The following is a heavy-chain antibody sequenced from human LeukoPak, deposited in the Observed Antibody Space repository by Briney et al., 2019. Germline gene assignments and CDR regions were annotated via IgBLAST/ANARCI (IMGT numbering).Heavy chain of an antibody. Sequence: KPSETLSLTCTVSGGSISSHYWSWIRQPPGKGLEWIGYISDSGSTIYNPSLKSRVTILGDTSKNQFSLKLSSVTAADTAVYYCARTAMGDYVRFPNDYWGQGTLVTVSS. CDR3: ARTAMGDYVRFPNDY. D-gene: IGHD4-17*01. CDR1: GGSISSHY. J-gene: IGHJ4*02. V-gene: IGHV4-59*08. CDR2: ISDSGST.